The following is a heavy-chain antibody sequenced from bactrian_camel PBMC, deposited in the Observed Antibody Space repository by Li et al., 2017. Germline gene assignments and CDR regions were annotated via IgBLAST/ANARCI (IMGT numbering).Heavy chain of an antibody. Sequence: QLVESGGGLVQPGGSLRLSCAASGFPFSNYDMSWVRQAPGKGLEWISAVKYDGTSTHYADSVKGRFTISRDNAKNTLYLYMNSLKTEDTAVYYCAAEGGALVGAGYDYWGQGTQVTVS. D-gene: IGHD8*01. CDR2: VKYDGTST. CDR1: GFPFSNYD. V-gene: IGHV3S40*01. J-gene: IGHJ4*01. CDR3: AAEGGALVGAGYDY.